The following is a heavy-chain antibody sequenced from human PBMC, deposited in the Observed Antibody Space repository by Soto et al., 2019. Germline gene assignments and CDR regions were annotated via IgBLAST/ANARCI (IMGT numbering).Heavy chain of an antibody. Sequence: SETLSLTCTVSGGSISSYYWSWIRQPPGKGLEWIGYIYYSGSTNYNPSPKSRVTIAVDTSQNQLSLKLSSVTAADTAVYYCASSVTFGGVMRNWGQGTLVTVSS. CDR3: ASSVTFGGVMRN. D-gene: IGHD3-16*01. CDR2: IYYSGST. CDR1: GGSISSYY. V-gene: IGHV4-59*01. J-gene: IGHJ4*02.